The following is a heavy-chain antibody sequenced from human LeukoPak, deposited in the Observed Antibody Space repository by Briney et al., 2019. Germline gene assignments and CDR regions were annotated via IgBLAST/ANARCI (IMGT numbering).Heavy chain of an antibody. D-gene: IGHD5-24*01. Sequence: PGGSLRLSCAASGFTFSDYYMSWIRQAPGKGLEWVPYISSSGSTIYYADSVKGRFTISRDNAKNSLYLQMNSLRAEDTAVYYCARAAVEMATDTVYYFDYWGQGTLVTVSS. CDR1: GFTFSDYY. CDR3: ARAAVEMATDTVYYFDY. CDR2: ISSSGSTI. V-gene: IGHV3-11*04. J-gene: IGHJ4*02.